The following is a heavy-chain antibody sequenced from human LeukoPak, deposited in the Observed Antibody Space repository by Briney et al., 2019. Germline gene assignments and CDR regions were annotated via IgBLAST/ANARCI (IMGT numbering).Heavy chain of an antibody. Sequence: SETLSLTCIVSGGSISSYYWSWIRQPPGKGLEWIGYIYYSGSTNYNPSLKSRVTISVDTSKNQFSLKLSSVTAADTAVYYCARDRAPYCSGGSCLWHWGQGTLVTVSS. CDR1: GGSISSYY. J-gene: IGHJ1*01. V-gene: IGHV4-59*01. CDR2: IYYSGST. CDR3: ARDRAPYCSGGSCLWH. D-gene: IGHD2-15*01.